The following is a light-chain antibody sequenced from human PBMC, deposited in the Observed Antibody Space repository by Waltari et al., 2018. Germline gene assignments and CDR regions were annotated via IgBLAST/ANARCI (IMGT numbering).Light chain of an antibody. J-gene: IGKJ4*01. CDR2: DAS. Sequence: EIVLTQSPDILSFSPGERATLSCRASQSVGTYLAGYQPRPGQSPRLLIYDASYRATGLPARFSGSGSETYFTLTISSLQPEDFAVYYCQQRRNWPLTFGGGTRVQI. V-gene: IGKV3-11*01. CDR3: QQRRNWPLT. CDR1: QSVGTY.